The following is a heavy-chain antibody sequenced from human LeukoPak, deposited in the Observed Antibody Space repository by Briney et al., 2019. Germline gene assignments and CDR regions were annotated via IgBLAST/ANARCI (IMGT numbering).Heavy chain of an antibody. Sequence: GASVKVSCKASGGTFSSYAISWVRQAPGQGFEWMGGIIPIFGAANYAQKFQGRVTITADESTSTAYMELSSLRSEDTAVYYCASPGITIFGVYYYYGMGVWGQGTTVTVSS. V-gene: IGHV1-69*13. J-gene: IGHJ6*02. D-gene: IGHD3-3*01. CDR3: ASPGITIFGVYYYYGMGV. CDR2: IIPIFGAA. CDR1: GGTFSSYA.